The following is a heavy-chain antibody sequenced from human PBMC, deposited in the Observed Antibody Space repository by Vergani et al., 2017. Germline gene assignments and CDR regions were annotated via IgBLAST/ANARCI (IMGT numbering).Heavy chain of an antibody. CDR2: ISYDGSNK. Sequence: QVQLVESGGGVVQPGRSLRLSCAASGFTFSSYAMHWVRQAPGKGLEWVAVISYDGSNKYYADSVKGRFTISRDNSKNTLYLQMNSLRAEDTAVYYCAKDPLSHYNWFDPWGQGTLVTVSS. CDR1: GFTFSSYA. D-gene: IGHD3-16*02. CDR3: AKDPLSHYNWFDP. J-gene: IGHJ5*02. V-gene: IGHV3-30-3*01.